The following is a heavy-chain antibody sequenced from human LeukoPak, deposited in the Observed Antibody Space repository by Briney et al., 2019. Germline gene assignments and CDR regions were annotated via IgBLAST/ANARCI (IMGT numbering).Heavy chain of an antibody. J-gene: IGHJ3*02. CDR2: IKSKTDGGTT. D-gene: IGHD3-10*01. CDR3: TTDPELAHYGVDAFDI. CDR1: GFTFSNYA. Sequence: PGGSLRLSCAASGFTFSNYAMHWVRQTPGKGLEWVGRIKSKTDGGTTDYAAPVKGRFTISRDDSKNTLYLQMNSLKTEDTAVYYCTTDPELAHYGVDAFDIWGQGTMVTVSS. V-gene: IGHV3-15*07.